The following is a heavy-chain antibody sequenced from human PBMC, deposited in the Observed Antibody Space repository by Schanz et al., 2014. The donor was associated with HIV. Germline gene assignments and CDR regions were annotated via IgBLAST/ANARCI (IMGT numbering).Heavy chain of an antibody. J-gene: IGHJ6*02. Sequence: QVQLVESGGGVVQPGRSLRLSCAASGFTFSNFAMHWVRQAPGKGLEWAAVIWYDGSYKYYADSVKGRFTISRDNSKNTLYLQMNSLRAEDTAVYYCARETVNYYYGMDVWGQGTTVTVSS. V-gene: IGHV3-33*01. CDR3: ARETVNYYYGMDV. CDR1: GFTFSNFA. CDR2: IWYDGSYK. D-gene: IGHD4-4*01.